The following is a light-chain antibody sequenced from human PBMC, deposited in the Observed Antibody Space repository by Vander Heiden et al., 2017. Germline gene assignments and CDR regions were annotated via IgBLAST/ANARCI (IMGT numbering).Light chain of an antibody. V-gene: IGLV1-47*01. CDR3: AIWDDSMSGFWV. CDR1: SSNIGSNH. Sequence: QSVLTQPPSVSGTPGQRVTISCSGSSSNIGSNHVYWYQHLPGMAPNLLIFRNNQRPSGVPDRVSASKSGTSASLAISGLRSEDEGDDYCAIWDDSMSGFWVFGGGTKVTVL. J-gene: IGLJ3*02. CDR2: RNN.